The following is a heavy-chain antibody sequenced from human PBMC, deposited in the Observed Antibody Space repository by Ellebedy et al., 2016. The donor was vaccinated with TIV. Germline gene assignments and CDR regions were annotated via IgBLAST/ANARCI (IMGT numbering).Heavy chain of an antibody. Sequence: SGPTLVKPTETLTLTCTVSGFSLSTSGMCVSWIRQPPGKALEWLARIDWDDDKYYNTSLKTRLTISKDTSKNQVVLTMTNMDPVDTATYYCARTDCDLDAFDVWGQGTMVTVSS. V-gene: IGHV2-70*11. CDR2: IDWDDDK. CDR3: ARTDCDLDAFDV. J-gene: IGHJ3*01. D-gene: IGHD2-21*01. CDR1: GFSLSTSGMC.